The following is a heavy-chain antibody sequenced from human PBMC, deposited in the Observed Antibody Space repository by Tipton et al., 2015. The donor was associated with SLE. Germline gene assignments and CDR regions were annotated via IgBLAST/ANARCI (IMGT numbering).Heavy chain of an antibody. CDR2: IYWDDDK. J-gene: IGHJ4*02. D-gene: IGHD6-6*01. Sequence: LVKPSQTLTLTCTFSGFSLSTSGVGVGWIRQPPGKALEWLALIYWDDDKRYSPSLKSRLTITKDTSKNQVVLTMTNMDPVDTATYYCAHSRLAARAYYFDYWGQGTLVTVSS. CDR3: AHSRLAARAYYFDY. V-gene: IGHV2-5*02. CDR1: GFSLSTSGVG.